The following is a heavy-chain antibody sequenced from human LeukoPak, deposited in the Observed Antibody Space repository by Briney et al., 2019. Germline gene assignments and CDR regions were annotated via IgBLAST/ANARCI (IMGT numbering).Heavy chain of an antibody. D-gene: IGHD3-10*01. Sequence: GGSLRLSCAASGFTFSSYGMHWVRQAPGKGLEWVAVISYDGSNKYYADSVKGRFTISRDNSKNTLYLQMNSLRAEDTAVYYCAKGGGKKEYYFDYWGQGTLVTVSS. CDR2: ISYDGSNK. J-gene: IGHJ4*02. CDR3: AKGGGKKEYYFDY. CDR1: GFTFSSYG. V-gene: IGHV3-30*18.